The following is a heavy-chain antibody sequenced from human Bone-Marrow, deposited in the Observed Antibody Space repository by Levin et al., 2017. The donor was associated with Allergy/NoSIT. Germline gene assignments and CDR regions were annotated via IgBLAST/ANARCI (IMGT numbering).Heavy chain of an antibody. CDR2: IDSRSDYI. J-gene: IGHJ4*02. Sequence: GGSLRLSCAASGFTFTSYTMHWVRQAPGKGLEWVASIDSRSDYIYYADSMKGRFTISRDNAKNSLYLEMNSLRAEDTAVYYCARGIVVVTASYYLDYWGQGTLVTVSS. D-gene: IGHD2-21*02. CDR1: GFTFTSYT. V-gene: IGHV3-21*01. CDR3: ARGIVVVTASYYLDY.